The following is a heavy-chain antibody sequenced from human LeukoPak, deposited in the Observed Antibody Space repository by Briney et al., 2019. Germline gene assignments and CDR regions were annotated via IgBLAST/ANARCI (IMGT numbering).Heavy chain of an antibody. J-gene: IGHJ4*02. Sequence: ASVKVSCKTSGYTFTTYHINWVRQAPGQGPEWLGWMNPYSGDRGYAQKFQGRLSITSDTSMSTAYMELSSLRSDDTAVYFCARTTSLTASGYDYWGQGTLVTVSS. CDR2: MNPYSGDR. V-gene: IGHV1-8*03. CDR3: ARTTSLTASGYDY. CDR1: GYTFTTYH. D-gene: IGHD4-17*01.